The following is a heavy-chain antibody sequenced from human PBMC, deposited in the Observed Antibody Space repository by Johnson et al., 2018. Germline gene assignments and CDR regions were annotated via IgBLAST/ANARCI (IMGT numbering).Heavy chain of an antibody. D-gene: IGHD6-19*01. CDR2: IYTGGRT. V-gene: IGHV3-66*02. Sequence: VQLVESGGGLVQXGGSXRLXCAASGFTLSSYAMSWVRQAPGKGLGWVSVIYTGGRTYYADSVKGRFTISRDNSKNTVYLQMNSLRAEDTAGYYCSRAGAMAGDDAFYIWGQGTMVTVAS. CDR3: SRAGAMAGDDAFYI. J-gene: IGHJ3*02. CDR1: GFTLSSYA.